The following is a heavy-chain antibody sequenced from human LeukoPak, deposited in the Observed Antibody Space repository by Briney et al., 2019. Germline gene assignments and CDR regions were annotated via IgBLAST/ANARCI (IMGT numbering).Heavy chain of an antibody. D-gene: IGHD3-10*01. Sequence: ASVKVSCKASGYTFSSYYIHWVRQAPGQGLEWMGIINPSGGSTSYAQKFQGRVTMTRDMSTSTVYMELSSLRSEDTAVYYCARDVTMVRGARYRPYKWFDPWGQGTLVTVSS. CDR2: INPSGGST. CDR3: ARDVTMVRGARYRPYKWFDP. V-gene: IGHV1-46*01. J-gene: IGHJ5*02. CDR1: GYTFSSYY.